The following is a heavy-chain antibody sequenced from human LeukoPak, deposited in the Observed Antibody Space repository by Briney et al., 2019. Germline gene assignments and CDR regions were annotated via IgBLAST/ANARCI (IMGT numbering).Heavy chain of an antibody. D-gene: IGHD3-10*01. CDR2: IYYSGST. CDR1: GGSISGNIYY. V-gene: IGHV4-39*01. CDR3: ARSRSGTRWSISIDY. J-gene: IGHJ4*02. Sequence: SETLSLTCSVSGGSISGNIYYWGWIRQPPGKGLEWIGSIYYSGSTYYSPSPKRRVPISVDTSKNQFSLKLSSLTAAATAVYYCARSRSGTRWSISIDYWGQGTLVTVSS.